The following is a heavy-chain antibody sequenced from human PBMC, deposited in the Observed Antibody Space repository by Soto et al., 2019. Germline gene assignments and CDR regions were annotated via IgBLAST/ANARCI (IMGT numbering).Heavy chain of an antibody. CDR3: ARTGSSGWYFDY. D-gene: IGHD6-19*01. J-gene: IGHJ4*02. V-gene: IGHV3-33*01. CDR2: IWYDGSNK. CDR1: GFTFSSYG. Sequence: QVQLVESGGGVVQPGRSLRLSCAASGFTFSSYGMHWVRQAPGKGLEWVAVIWYDGSNKYYVDSVKGRFTISRDNSKNTLYLQMNSLRAEDTAVYYCARTGSSGWYFDYWGQGTLVTVSS.